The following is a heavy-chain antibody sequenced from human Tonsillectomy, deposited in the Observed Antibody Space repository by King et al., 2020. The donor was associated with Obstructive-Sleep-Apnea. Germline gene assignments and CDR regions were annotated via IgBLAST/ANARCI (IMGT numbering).Heavy chain of an antibody. D-gene: IGHD2/OR15-2a*01. Sequence: QLQESGPGLVKPSVTLSLTCAVSGVSISSTNWWSCVRQPPGKGLEWIGEIYHIGRTNYNPSLKNRGTISIDKSENQFSLKLTSMTAADTAVYYCASGNSTSPGYWGQGTLVTVSS. CDR2: IYHIGRT. CDR3: ASGNSTSPGY. CDR1: GVSISSTNW. J-gene: IGHJ4*02. V-gene: IGHV4-4*02.